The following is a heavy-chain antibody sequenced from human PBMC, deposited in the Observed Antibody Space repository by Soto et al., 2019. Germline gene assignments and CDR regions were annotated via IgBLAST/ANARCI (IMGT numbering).Heavy chain of an antibody. D-gene: IGHD6-13*01. V-gene: IGHV4-4*02. Sequence: PSETLSLTSAVSDGSIRTSNWWSWVRQPPGKGLEWIGEVYHSGSTYYNPSLKSRVTISVDRSKNQFSLKLSSVTAADTAVYYCASGQQLVRNYWGQGTLVTVSS. J-gene: IGHJ4*02. CDR1: DGSIRTSNW. CDR2: VYHSGST. CDR3: ASGQQLVRNY.